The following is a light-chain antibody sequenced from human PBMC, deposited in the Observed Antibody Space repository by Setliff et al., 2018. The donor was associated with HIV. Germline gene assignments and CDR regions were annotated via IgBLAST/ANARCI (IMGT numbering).Light chain of an antibody. CDR2: DVT. Sequence: SALTQPASVSGSPGQSITISCTGTSSDVGGYNFVSWYQQHPDKAPKVLIYDVTHRPSGVSSRFSGSKSGKTASLTISGLQAEDEADYFCSSYRNSDPFYVFGTGTKV. V-gene: IGLV2-14*03. J-gene: IGLJ1*01. CDR1: SSDVGGYNF. CDR3: SSYRNSDPFYV.